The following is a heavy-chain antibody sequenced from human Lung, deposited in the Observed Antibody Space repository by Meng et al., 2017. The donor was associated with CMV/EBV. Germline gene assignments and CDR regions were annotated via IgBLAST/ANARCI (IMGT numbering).Heavy chain of an antibody. Sequence: GESLKISCEASGFTLRASAVHWVRQAAGKGLEWVGRITTNAKNYATAYTESVKGRFTLSRDDSKNTAYLLMNSLKTEDTAVYYCAKPNWAGFDLWGHGTLVTVSS. V-gene: IGHV3-73*01. CDR3: AKPNWAGFDL. D-gene: IGHD3-16*01. J-gene: IGHJ2*01. CDR2: ITTNAKNYAT. CDR1: GFTLRASA.